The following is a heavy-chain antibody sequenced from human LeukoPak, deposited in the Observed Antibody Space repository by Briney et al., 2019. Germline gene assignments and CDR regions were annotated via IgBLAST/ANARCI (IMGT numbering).Heavy chain of an antibody. CDR1: GFTFSSYG. CDR2: ISGSGGST. Sequence: GGSERLSCAASGFTFSSYGMSWIRQAPGKGLEWVSAISGSGGSTYYADSVKGRFTISRDNSKNTLYLQMNSLRAEDTAVYYCAKPNSYYGSGSFDYWGQGTLVTVSS. CDR3: AKPNSYYGSGSFDY. D-gene: IGHD3-10*01. J-gene: IGHJ4*02. V-gene: IGHV3-23*01.